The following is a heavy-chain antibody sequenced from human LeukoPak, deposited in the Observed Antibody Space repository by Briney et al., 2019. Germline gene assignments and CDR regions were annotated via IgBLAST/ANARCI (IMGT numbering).Heavy chain of an antibody. CDR2: ISSNGDFT. Sequence: GGSLRLSCVASRFTFNTYAVNWVRQAPGKGLEWVSAISSNGDFTYYADSVRGRFTISRDNSKNTVFLQMNGLRADDRAVYYCATVKRDCSGGTCYSYDYWGQGTLVTVSS. V-gene: IGHV3-23*01. D-gene: IGHD2-15*01. CDR3: ATVKRDCSGGTCYSYDY. CDR1: RFTFNTYA. J-gene: IGHJ4*02.